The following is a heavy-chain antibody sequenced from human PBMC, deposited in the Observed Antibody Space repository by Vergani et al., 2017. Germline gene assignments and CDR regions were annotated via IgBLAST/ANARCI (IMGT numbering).Heavy chain of an antibody. V-gene: IGHV3-30-3*01. Sequence: QVQLVESGGGVVQPGRSLRLSCAASGFTFSSYAMHWVRQAPGKGLEWVAVISYDGSNKYYADSVKGRFTISRDNSKNTLYLQMNSLRAEDTAVYYCARDAYYDFWSGYYDDAFDIWGQGTMVTVSS. D-gene: IGHD3-3*01. CDR1: GFTFSSYA. CDR3: ARDAYYDFWSGYYDDAFDI. J-gene: IGHJ3*02. CDR2: ISYDGSNK.